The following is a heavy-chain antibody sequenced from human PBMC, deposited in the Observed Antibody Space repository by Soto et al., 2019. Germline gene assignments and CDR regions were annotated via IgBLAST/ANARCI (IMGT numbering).Heavy chain of an antibody. CDR1: GYTFATYA. Sequence: QVQLVQSGAEVKKPGASVKVSCKASGYTFATYAIHWVRQAPGQRLEWMGWINTGNGYTEYSQNFRGRVTITRDTSASTAYMELSSLRSEDTAMYYCTRVNTIFLNPAYYSNDMDVWGQGTTVTVAS. CDR2: INTGNGYT. J-gene: IGHJ6*02. CDR3: TRVNTIFLNPAYYSNDMDV. V-gene: IGHV1-3*04. D-gene: IGHD3-9*01.